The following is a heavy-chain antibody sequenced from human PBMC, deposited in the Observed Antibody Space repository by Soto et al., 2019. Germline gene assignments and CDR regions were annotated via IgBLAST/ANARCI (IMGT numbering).Heavy chain of an antibody. J-gene: IGHJ4*02. V-gene: IGHV1-69*02. CDR1: GGTFSSYT. D-gene: IGHD6-13*01. Sequence: QVQLVQSGAEVKKPGSSVKVSCKASGGTFSSYTISWVRQAPGQGLEWMGRIIPILGIANYAQKFQGRVTITADKPTSTAYMELSSLRSEDTAVYYCARGGGIAALDYWGQGTLVTVSS. CDR2: IIPILGIA. CDR3: ARGGGIAALDY.